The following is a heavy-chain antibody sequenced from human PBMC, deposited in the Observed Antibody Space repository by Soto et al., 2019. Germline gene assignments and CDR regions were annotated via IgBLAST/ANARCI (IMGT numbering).Heavy chain of an antibody. CDR1: GFTFSSYA. CDR2: ISGSGGST. D-gene: IGHD3-3*01. V-gene: IGHV3-23*01. Sequence: PGGSLRLSCAASGFTFSSYAMSWVRQAPGKGLEWVSAISGSGGSTYYADSVKGRFTISRDNSKNTLYLQMNSLRAEDTAVYYCAKDQFHGPIWSGYVNYYYGMDVWGQGTTVTVSS. J-gene: IGHJ6*02. CDR3: AKDQFHGPIWSGYVNYYYGMDV.